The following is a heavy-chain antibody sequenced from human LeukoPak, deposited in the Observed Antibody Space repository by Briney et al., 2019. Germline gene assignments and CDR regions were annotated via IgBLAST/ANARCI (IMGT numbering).Heavy chain of an antibody. J-gene: IGHJ5*02. V-gene: IGHV4-34*01. D-gene: IGHD1-7*01. CDR1: GGSFSGYY. CDR2: INHSGST. CDR3: AYWNYNWFDP. Sequence: SETLSLTCAVYGGSFSGYYWSWIRQPPGKGLEWIGEINHSGSTNYNPSLKSRVTISVDTSKNQFSLKLSSVTAADTAVYYCAYWNYNWFDPWGQGTLVTVSS.